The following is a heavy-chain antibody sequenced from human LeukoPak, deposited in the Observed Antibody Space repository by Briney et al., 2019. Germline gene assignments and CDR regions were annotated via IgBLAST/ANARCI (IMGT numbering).Heavy chain of an antibody. J-gene: IGHJ3*02. V-gene: IGHV4-34*01. CDR3: ARVLKWFGVDAFDI. CDR1: GGSFSGYY. Sequence: PSETLSLTCAVYGGSFSGYYWSWIRQPPGKGLEWIGEINHSGSTNYNPSLKSRVTISVDTSKNQFSLKLSSVTAADTAVYYCARVLKWFGVDAFDIWGQGTMVTVSS. D-gene: IGHD3-10*01. CDR2: INHSGST.